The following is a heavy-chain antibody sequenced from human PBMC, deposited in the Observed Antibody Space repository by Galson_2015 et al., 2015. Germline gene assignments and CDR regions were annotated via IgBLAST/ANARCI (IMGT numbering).Heavy chain of an antibody. D-gene: IGHD2-2*01. CDR2: IYYSGST. Sequence: TLSLTCTVSGGSISSGGYYWSWIRQHPGKGLEWIGYIYYSGSTYYNPSLKSRVTISVDTSKNQFSLKLSSVTAADTAVYYCARVACSSTSCYGGYYFDYWGQGTLVTVSS. J-gene: IGHJ4*02. CDR3: ARVACSSTSCYGGYYFDY. CDR1: GGSISSGGYY. V-gene: IGHV4-31*03.